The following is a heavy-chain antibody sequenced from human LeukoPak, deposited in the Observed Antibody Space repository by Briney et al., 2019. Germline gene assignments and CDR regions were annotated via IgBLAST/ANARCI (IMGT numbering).Heavy chain of an antibody. D-gene: IGHD1-26*01. CDR1: GDTVTSYD. J-gene: IGHJ5*02. V-gene: IGHV1-8*01. Sequence: ASVKVSCKASGDTVTSYDINLGRQATGHRLESMRLMEPNSGNSGYAQKFQGRVTMHRNSSISTAYMELSSLRSEDTAVYYCARDKGGAHGYNWFDPWGHGTLVTVSS. CDR2: MEPNSGNS. CDR3: ARDKGGAHGYNWFDP.